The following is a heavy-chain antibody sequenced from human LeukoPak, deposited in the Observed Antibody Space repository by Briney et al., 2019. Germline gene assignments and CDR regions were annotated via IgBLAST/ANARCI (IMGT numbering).Heavy chain of an antibody. CDR2: ISAYNGNT. CDR3: ARVGSGRSPVYFDY. D-gene: IGHD6-19*01. Sequence: GASVKVSCEASGYTFTSYGISWVRQAPGQGLEWMGWISAYNGNTNYAQKLQGRVTMTTDTSTSTAYMELRSLRSDDTAVYYCARVGSGRSPVYFDYWGQGTLVTVSS. V-gene: IGHV1-18*01. CDR1: GYTFTSYG. J-gene: IGHJ4*02.